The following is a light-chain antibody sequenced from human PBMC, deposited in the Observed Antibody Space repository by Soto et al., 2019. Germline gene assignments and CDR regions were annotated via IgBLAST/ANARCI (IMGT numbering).Light chain of an antibody. CDR3: CSYAGSYSYV. J-gene: IGLJ1*01. V-gene: IGLV2-14*03. Sequence: QSALTQPASVSGSPGQSITISCTGTNSDIGGYNYVSWYQQHPGKAPKLMIYDVSNRPSGVSYRFSGSKSGNTASLTISGLQAEYEADYYCCSYAGSYSYVFGTGTKLTVL. CDR1: NSDIGGYNY. CDR2: DVS.